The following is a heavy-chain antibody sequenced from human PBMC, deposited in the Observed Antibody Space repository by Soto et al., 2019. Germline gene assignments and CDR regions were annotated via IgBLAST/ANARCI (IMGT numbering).Heavy chain of an antibody. J-gene: IGHJ6*02. CDR2: IYYSGST. CDR1: GGSISSSSYY. CDR3: ARRLYSDCRGVEGGGMDV. D-gene: IGHD2-15*01. V-gene: IGHV4-39*01. Sequence: QLQLQESGPGLVKPSETLSLTCTVSGGSISSSSYYWGWIRQPPGKGLEWIGSIYYSGSTYYNPSTNSRVNLSVDTYKSQFSLKLSAVTAADTAVYYCARRLYSDCRGVEGGGMDVWGQGTTVTVSS.